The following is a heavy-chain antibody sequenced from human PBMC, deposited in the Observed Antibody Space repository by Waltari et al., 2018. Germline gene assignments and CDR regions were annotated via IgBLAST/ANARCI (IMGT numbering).Heavy chain of an antibody. CDR3: AACIEVTGAYDF. CDR1: GFPFSTYW. J-gene: IGHJ4*02. Sequence: EVQLVESGGGLVQPGGSLRLSCAASGFPFSTYWMSWVRQGPGRGLEWLANIKEDGSATYSVDSVKGRFTISRDNAKNSLYVQMNNLRAEDTAVYYCAACIEVTGAYDFWGQGSLVTVSS. D-gene: IGHD2-21*02. V-gene: IGHV3-7*01. CDR2: IKEDGSAT.